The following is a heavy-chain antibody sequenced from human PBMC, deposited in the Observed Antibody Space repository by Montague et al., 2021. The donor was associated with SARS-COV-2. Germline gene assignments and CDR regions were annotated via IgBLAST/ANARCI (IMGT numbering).Heavy chain of an antibody. Sequence: PALGKPTQTLTLTCTFSGFSLSTSGMRASWIRQPPGKALEWLARIDWDDDKFYSTSLKTRLTISKDTSKNQVVLTMTNMDPVDTDTYYCARSYYDILTAYYTPFDYWGQGTLVTVSS. CDR3: ARSYYDILTAYYTPFDY. J-gene: IGHJ4*02. CDR2: IDWDDDK. CDR1: GFSLSTSGMR. V-gene: IGHV2-70*04. D-gene: IGHD3-9*01.